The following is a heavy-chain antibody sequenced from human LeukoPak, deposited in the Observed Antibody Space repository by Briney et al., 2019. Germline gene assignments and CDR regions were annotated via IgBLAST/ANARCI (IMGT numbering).Heavy chain of an antibody. CDR3: ARSIAARPGDWFDP. CDR1: GFTFDDYG. V-gene: IGHV3-20*04. J-gene: IGHJ5*02. CDR2: INWNGGST. Sequence: TGGSLRLSCAASGFTFDDYGMSWVRQAPGKGLEWVSGINWNGGSTGYADSVKGRFTISRDNAKNSLYLQMNSLRAEDTALYYCARSIAARPGDWFDPWGQGTLVTVSS. D-gene: IGHD6-6*01.